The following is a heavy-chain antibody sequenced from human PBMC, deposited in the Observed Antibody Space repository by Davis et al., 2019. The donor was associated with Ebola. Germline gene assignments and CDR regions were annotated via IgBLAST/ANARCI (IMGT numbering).Heavy chain of an antibody. D-gene: IGHD6-13*01. J-gene: IGHJ5*02. CDR3: ARAPIAGAGTRRGTRWFDP. Sequence: PSETLSLTCTVSGGSISSSSYYWGWIRQPPGKGLEWIGSINYSGSTYYNPSLKSRVTISVATSKNQFSLNLSSVTAADTAVYYCARAPIAGAGTRRGTRWFDPWGQGTLVSVSS. CDR1: GGSISSSSYY. CDR2: INYSGST. V-gene: IGHV4-39*07.